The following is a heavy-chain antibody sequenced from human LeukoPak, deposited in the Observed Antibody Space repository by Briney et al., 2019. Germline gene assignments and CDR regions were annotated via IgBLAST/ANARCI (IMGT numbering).Heavy chain of an antibody. V-gene: IGHV1-2*02. CDR1: GYTFTGYY. CDR2: INPNSGGT. Sequence: GASVMVSCKASGYTFTGYYMHWVRQAPGQGLEWMGWINPNSGGTNYAQKFQGRVTMTRDTSISTAYMELSRLRSDDTAVYYCARDYLPYSNSWSDAFDIWGQGTMVTVSS. J-gene: IGHJ3*02. D-gene: IGHD6-13*01. CDR3: ARDYLPYSNSWSDAFDI.